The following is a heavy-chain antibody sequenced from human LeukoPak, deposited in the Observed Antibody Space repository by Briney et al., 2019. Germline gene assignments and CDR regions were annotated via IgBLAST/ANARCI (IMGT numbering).Heavy chain of an antibody. J-gene: IGHJ4*02. D-gene: IGHD6-13*01. CDR3: ARDSPSVIAAAGDY. Sequence: GGSLRLSCAASGFTFSNYWMHWVRQAPGKGLEWVGRIKSKTDGGTTDYAAPVKGRFTISRDNAKNSLYLQMNSLRAEDTAVYYCARDSPSVIAAAGDYWGQGTLVTVSS. V-gene: IGHV3-15*01. CDR1: GFTFSNYW. CDR2: IKSKTDGGTT.